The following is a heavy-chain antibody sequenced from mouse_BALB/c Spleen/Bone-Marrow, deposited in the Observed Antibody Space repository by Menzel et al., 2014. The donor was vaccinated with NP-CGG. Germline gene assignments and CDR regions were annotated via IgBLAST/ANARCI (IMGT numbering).Heavy chain of an antibody. CDR1: GFSLTSYG. CDR3: ARDRSYYGMDY. Sequence: VKVEESGPGLVAPSQSLSITCTVSGFSLTSYGVHWVRQSPGKGLEWLGVIWAGGSTNYNSALMSRLSISKDNSKSQVFLKMNGLQTDDTAMYYCARDRSYYGMDYWGQGTSVTVSS. J-gene: IGHJ4*01. V-gene: IGHV2-9*02. CDR2: IWAGGST.